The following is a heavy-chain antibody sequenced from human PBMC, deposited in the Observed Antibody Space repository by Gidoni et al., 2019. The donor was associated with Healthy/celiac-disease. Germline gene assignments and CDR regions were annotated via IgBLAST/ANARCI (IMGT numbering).Heavy chain of an antibody. CDR3: AKTQPYYYDSSGYLSRALEAFDI. Sequence: EVQLLESGGGLVQPGGSLRLSCAASGFTFSSYAMRWVRQAPGKGLEWVSAISGSGGSTYYAASVKGRFTISRDNAKNTLYLQMNSLRAEDTAVYYCAKTQPYYYDSSGYLSRALEAFDIWGQGTMVTVSS. CDR1: GFTFSSYA. V-gene: IGHV3-23*01. J-gene: IGHJ3*02. CDR2: ISGSGGST. D-gene: IGHD3-22*01.